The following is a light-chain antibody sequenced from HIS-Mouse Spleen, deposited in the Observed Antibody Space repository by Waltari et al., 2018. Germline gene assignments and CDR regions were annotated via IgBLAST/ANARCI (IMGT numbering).Light chain of an antibody. Sequence: EIVMTQSPATLSVSPGERATLSCGASQSVSSNLAWYQQKPGQAPRLLIYGASTRATGIPARFSGSGSGTEFTLTISSMQSEDFAVYYCQQYNNWPRPTFGQGTKLEIK. CDR3: QQYNNWPRPT. V-gene: IGKV3-15*01. CDR1: QSVSSN. J-gene: IGKJ2*01. CDR2: GAS.